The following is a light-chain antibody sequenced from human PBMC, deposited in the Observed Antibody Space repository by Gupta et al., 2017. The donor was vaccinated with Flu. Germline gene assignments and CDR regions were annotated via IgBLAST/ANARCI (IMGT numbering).Light chain of an antibody. CDR3: NTYCAHIF. CDR2: DGM. CDR1: STAVCAYGY. V-gene: IGLV2-11*01. Sequence: GQSVSISCTGTSTAVCAYGYLSCNQQHPCQHHTLIIHDGMMRPSGVPDRFAGSKSGNTASLTLSGLTTADEDDYHFNTYCAHIFFGGGTRLTVL. J-gene: IGLJ2*01.